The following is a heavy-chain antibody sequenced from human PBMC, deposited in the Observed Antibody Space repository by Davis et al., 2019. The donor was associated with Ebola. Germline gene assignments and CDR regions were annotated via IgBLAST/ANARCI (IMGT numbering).Heavy chain of an antibody. J-gene: IGHJ5*02. CDR2: ISAYNGNT. CDR1: GYTFTSYG. V-gene: IGHV1-18*04. CDR3: ARDGFYGFWSGYRNWFDP. Sequence: ASVKVSCKASGYTFTSYGISWVRQAPGQGLEWMGWISAYNGNTNYAQKFQGRVTITRDTSASTAYMELSSLRSEDTAVYYCARDGFYGFWSGYRNWFDPWGQGTLVTVSS. D-gene: IGHD3-3*01.